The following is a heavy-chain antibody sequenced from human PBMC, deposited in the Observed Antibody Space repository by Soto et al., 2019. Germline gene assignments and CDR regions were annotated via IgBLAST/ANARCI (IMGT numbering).Heavy chain of an antibody. CDR2: ISAYNGNT. J-gene: IGHJ4*02. V-gene: IGHV1-18*01. CDR3: ARDSSPYGDYVGFDY. D-gene: IGHD4-17*01. Sequence: QVQLVQSGAEVKKPGASVKVSCKASGYTFTSYGISWVRQAPGQGLEWMGWISAYNGNTNHAQKLQGRVTMTTDTSTSTAYMGLRSLRSDDTAVYYCARDSSPYGDYVGFDYWGQGTLVTVSS. CDR1: GYTFTSYG.